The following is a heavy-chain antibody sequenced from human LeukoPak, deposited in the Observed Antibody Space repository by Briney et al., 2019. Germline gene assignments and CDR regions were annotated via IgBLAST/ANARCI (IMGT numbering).Heavy chain of an antibody. D-gene: IGHD2-2*01. V-gene: IGHV1-2*02. Sequence: GASVKVSCKTSGYTFTDYYMHWVRQAPGQGFEWMGWINPNDGDTNYAQKFQGRVTMTRDTSISTAHMEVSRLRSDDTAVYYCARANFPYCSSTTCLFDYCGQGTLVTVSS. CDR2: INPNDGDT. CDR3: ARANFPYCSSTTCLFDY. CDR1: GYTFTDYY. J-gene: IGHJ4*02.